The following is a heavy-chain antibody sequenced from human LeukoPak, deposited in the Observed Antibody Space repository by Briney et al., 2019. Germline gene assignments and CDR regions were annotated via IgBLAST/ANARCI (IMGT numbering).Heavy chain of an antibody. Sequence: GGSLRLSCAASGFTFSSYSMNWVRQAPGKGLEWVSYISSSSSTIYYADSVKGRFTISRDNAKNSLYLQMNSLRAEDTAVYYCAREGSNYRSSWNWFYPWGQGTLVTVSS. V-gene: IGHV3-48*01. D-gene: IGHD4-11*01. CDR1: GFTFSSYS. CDR3: AREGSNYRSSWNWFYP. J-gene: IGHJ5*02. CDR2: ISSSSSTI.